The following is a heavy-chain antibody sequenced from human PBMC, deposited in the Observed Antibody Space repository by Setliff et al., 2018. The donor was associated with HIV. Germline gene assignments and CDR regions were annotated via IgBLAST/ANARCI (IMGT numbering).Heavy chain of an antibody. CDR1: GGFISSYY. CDR2: ILYSGST. J-gene: IGHJ4*02. CDR3: ARSAWNYPFDF. V-gene: IGHV4-59*06. D-gene: IGHD1-7*01. Sequence: PSETLSLTCTVSGGFISSYYWSWIRQHPGQGLEWIVYILYSGSTYYNPSLKSRVTVSVDTSKNQFSLKLSSVSAADTAVYYCARSAWNYPFDFWGQGTLVTVSS.